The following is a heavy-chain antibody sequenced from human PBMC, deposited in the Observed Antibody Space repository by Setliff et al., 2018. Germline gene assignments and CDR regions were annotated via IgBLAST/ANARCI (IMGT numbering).Heavy chain of an antibody. CDR2: INTNTGNP. Sequence: ASVKVSCKASGYTFTSYAMNWVRQAPGQGLEWMGWINTNTGNPTYAQGFTGRFVFSLDTSVSTAYLQISSLKAEDTAMYYCARDATYYDFWSDYSPDAFDIWGQGTMVTVSS. V-gene: IGHV7-4-1*02. CDR1: GYTFTSYA. CDR3: ARDATYYDFWSDYSPDAFDI. J-gene: IGHJ3*02. D-gene: IGHD3-3*01.